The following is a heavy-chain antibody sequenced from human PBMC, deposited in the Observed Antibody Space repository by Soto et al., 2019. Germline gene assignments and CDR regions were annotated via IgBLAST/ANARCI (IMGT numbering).Heavy chain of an antibody. Sequence: QVQLVESGGGVVQPGRSLRLSCAASGFSISKHGMHWVRQAPGKGLEWVAVIWLDGSTKFYADSVKGRFTVSRDNSKDKWYVPVDSLGAEVTAVYYGARDDSILQGSRDVWGQGPTVSVSS. CDR1: GFSISKHG. D-gene: IGHD4-4*01. V-gene: IGHV3-33*01. J-gene: IGHJ6*02. CDR2: IWLDGSTK. CDR3: ARDDSILQGSRDV.